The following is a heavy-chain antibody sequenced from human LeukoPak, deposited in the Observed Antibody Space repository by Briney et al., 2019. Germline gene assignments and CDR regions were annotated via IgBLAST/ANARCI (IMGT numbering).Heavy chain of an antibody. D-gene: IGHD1-26*01. Sequence: GGSLRLSCAASGFTFSSYAMHWVRQAPGKGLEWVAVISYDGSNKYYADSVKGRFTISRDNSKNTLYLQMNSLRAEDTAVYYCARARMDSGRYRKKVPFDYWGQGTLVTVSS. CDR1: GFTFSSYA. CDR2: ISYDGSNK. CDR3: ARARMDSGRYRKKVPFDY. J-gene: IGHJ4*02. V-gene: IGHV3-30-3*01.